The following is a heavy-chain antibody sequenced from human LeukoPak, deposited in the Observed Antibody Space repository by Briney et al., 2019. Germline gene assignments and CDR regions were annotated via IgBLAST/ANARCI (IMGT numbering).Heavy chain of an antibody. Sequence: NTSETLSLTCTVSGGSISSYYWSWIRQPPGKGLEWIGYISYSGSTNYNPTLKSRVTVSLDTSKNQFSLMLSSVTAADTAVYYCARGAYDRSGYYNYYFDYWGQGTLVTVSS. D-gene: IGHD3-22*01. J-gene: IGHJ4*02. CDR1: GGSISSYY. CDR2: ISYSGST. V-gene: IGHV4-59*01. CDR3: ARGAYDRSGYYNYYFDY.